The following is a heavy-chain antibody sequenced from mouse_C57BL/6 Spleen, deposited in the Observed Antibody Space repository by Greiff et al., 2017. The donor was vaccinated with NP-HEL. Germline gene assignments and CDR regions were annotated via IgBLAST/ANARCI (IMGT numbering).Heavy chain of an antibody. Sequence: QVQLQQSGPELVKPGASVTISCKASGYAFSSSWMNWVKQRPGKGLEWIGRIYPGDGDTNYNGKFKGNATLTADKASSTAYIQLSSLTSEDSAVYFCANVLLLPYYFDNWGQCTTLTVSS. V-gene: IGHV1-82*01. CDR3: ANVLLLPYYFDN. D-gene: IGHD1-1*01. CDR2: IYPGDGDT. CDR1: GYAFSSSW. J-gene: IGHJ2*01.